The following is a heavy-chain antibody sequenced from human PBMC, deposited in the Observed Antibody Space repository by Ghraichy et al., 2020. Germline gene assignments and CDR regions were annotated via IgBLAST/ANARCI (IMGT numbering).Heavy chain of an antibody. Sequence: GSLRLSCAASGFTFSSYSMNWVRQAPGKGLEWVSSISSSSSYIYYADSVKGRFTISRDNAKNSLYLQMNSLRAEDTAVYYCARVGGGYDFGYYYYGMDVWGQGTTVTVSS. J-gene: IGHJ6*02. CDR2: ISSSSSYI. CDR3: ARVGGGYDFGYYYYGMDV. D-gene: IGHD5-12*01. V-gene: IGHV3-21*01. CDR1: GFTFSSYS.